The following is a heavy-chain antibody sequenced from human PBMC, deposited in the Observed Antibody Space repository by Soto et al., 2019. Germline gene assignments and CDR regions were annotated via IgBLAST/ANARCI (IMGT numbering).Heavy chain of an antibody. D-gene: IGHD4-4*01. CDR2: ISSSSRNI. CDR1: GFTFSRDN. V-gene: IGHV3-48*02. Sequence: GGSLRLSCAASGFTFSRDNMNWVRQAPGKGLEWVSYISSSSRNIYYADSVKGRFTISRDNAKNSLHLQMNSLRDEDTAVYYCAREGYYSNLPYYYYYGMDVWGQGTTVTVSS. J-gene: IGHJ6*02. CDR3: AREGYYSNLPYYYYYGMDV.